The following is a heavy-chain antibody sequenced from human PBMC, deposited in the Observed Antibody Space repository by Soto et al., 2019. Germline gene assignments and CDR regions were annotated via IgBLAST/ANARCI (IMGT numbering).Heavy chain of an antibody. Sequence: SETLSLTCAVSGVSISSGNWWTWVRQTPQRGLEYIGEIFHDGTANYYPSFERRVAISVDTSKNQFSLKLTSVTAADTAIYFCLTRMYDTRLNYKYFDFWGQGALVTVSS. D-gene: IGHD3-10*01. CDR2: IFHDGTA. J-gene: IGHJ4*02. CDR1: GVSISSGNW. CDR3: LTRMYDTRLNYKYFDF. V-gene: IGHV4-4*02.